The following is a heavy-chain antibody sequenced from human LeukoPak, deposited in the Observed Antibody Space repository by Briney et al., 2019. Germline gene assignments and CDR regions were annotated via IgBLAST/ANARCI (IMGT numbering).Heavy chain of an antibody. CDR2: INPNSGGT. V-gene: IGHV1-2*06. J-gene: IGHJ4*02. CDR3: ARDQGAYSGYDPQY. Sequence: GASVNVSCEASRYTFTDYYMHWVRQAPGQGLEWMGRINPNSGGTNYAQKFKGRVTMTRDTSISTAYMELSRLRSDDTAVYYCARDQGAYSGYDPQYWGQGTLVTVSS. D-gene: IGHD5-12*01. CDR1: RYTFTDYY.